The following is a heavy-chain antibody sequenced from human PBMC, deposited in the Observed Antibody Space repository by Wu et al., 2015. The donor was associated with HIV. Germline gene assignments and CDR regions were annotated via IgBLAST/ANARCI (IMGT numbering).Heavy chain of an antibody. CDR1: GYTLSDHF. J-gene: IGHJ6*03. Sequence: QVQLVQSGAEMRKPGASVKVSCVASGYTLSDHFLHWVRRAPGHGLEWLGWTNPQNGFTNYAQNFQGRVTMTRDTSISTAYMELSRLRSDDTAVYYCARGRGSNYYMDVWGKGTTVTVSS. CDR2: TNPQNGFT. V-gene: IGHV1-2*02. CDR3: ARGRGSNYYMDV. D-gene: IGHD3-10*01.